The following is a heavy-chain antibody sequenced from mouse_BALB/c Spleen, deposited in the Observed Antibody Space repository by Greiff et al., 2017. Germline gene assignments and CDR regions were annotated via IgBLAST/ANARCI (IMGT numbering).Heavy chain of an antibody. CDR1: GFNIKDTY. CDR2: IDPANGNT. Sequence: EVQLQQSGAELVKPGASVKLSCTASGFNIKDTYMHWVKQRPEQGLEWIGRIDPANGNTKYDPKFQGKATITADTSSNTAYLQLSSLTSEDTAVYYCARGTTAYYYAMDYWGQGTSVTVSS. D-gene: IGHD1-2*01. J-gene: IGHJ4*01. CDR3: ARGTTAYYYAMDY. V-gene: IGHV14-3*02.